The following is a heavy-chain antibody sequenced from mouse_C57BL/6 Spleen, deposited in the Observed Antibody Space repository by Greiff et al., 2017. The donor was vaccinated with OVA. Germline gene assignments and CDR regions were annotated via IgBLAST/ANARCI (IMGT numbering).Heavy chain of an antibody. Sequence: QVQLKQSGPGLVQPSQSLSITCTASGFSLTSYGVHWVRQSPGKGLEWLGVIWSGGSTDYNAAFISRLSISKDNSKCQVFFKMNSLQADDTAIYYCARSNSGRYFDVWGTGTTVTVSS. D-gene: IGHD2-1*01. CDR3: ARSNSGRYFDV. CDR1: GFSLTSYG. V-gene: IGHV2-2*01. J-gene: IGHJ1*03. CDR2: IWSGGST.